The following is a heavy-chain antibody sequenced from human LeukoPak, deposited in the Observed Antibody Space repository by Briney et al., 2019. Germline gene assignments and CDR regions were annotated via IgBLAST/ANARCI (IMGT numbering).Heavy chain of an antibody. J-gene: IGHJ2*01. CDR1: GYPFASYG. V-gene: IGHV1-18*01. D-gene: IGHD6-6*01. Sequence: ASVKVSCKVSGYPFASYGISWVRQAPGQGLEWMGWISAYNGNTNYAQKLQGRVTMTTDTSTSTAYMELRSLRSDDTAVYYCATSPEQLVFDLWGRGTLVTVSS. CDR3: ATSPEQLVFDL. CDR2: ISAYNGNT.